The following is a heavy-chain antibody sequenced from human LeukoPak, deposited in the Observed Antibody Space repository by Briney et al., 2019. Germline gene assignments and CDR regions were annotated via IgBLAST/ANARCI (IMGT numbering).Heavy chain of an antibody. J-gene: IGHJ6*03. V-gene: IGHV4-59*01. D-gene: IGHD1-26*01. CDR3: AGIGSGSSQGYYYYMDV. Sequence: SETLSLTCTVSGGSISSYYWSWIRQPPGKGLEWIGYIYYSGSTNYNPSLKSRVIISVDTSKNQFSLKLSSVTAADTAVYYCAGIGSGSSQGYYYYMDVWGKGTTVTVSS. CDR1: GGSISSYY. CDR2: IYYSGST.